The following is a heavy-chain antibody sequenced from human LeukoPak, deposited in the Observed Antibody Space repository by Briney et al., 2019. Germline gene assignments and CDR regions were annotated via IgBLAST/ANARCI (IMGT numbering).Heavy chain of an antibody. CDR2: FSSSGNYI. D-gene: IGHD3-10*01. CDR3: ARIYLKQASAS. J-gene: IGHJ5*02. V-gene: IGHV3-21*01. CDR1: GFIFSSYT. Sequence: GGSLRLSCAASGFIFSSYTMNWVRQAPGKGLEWVSSFSSSGNYIYYTDSVKGRFTISRDNAKNSLYLQMNSLRAEDTAVYYCARIYLKQASASWGQGTLVTVSS.